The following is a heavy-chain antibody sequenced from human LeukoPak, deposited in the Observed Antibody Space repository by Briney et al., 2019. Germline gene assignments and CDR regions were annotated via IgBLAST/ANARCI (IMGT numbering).Heavy chain of an antibody. D-gene: IGHD1-14*01. CDR1: GGSFSGYY. Sequence: PSETLSLTCAVYGGSFSGYYWSWIRQPPGKGLEWIGYIYYSGSTYYNPSLKSRVTISVDTSKKQFSLKLSSVTAADTAVYYCASGISGTFDIWAKGQWSPSLQ. J-gene: IGHJ3*02. V-gene: IGHV4-30-4*01. CDR2: IYYSGST. CDR3: ASGISGTFDI.